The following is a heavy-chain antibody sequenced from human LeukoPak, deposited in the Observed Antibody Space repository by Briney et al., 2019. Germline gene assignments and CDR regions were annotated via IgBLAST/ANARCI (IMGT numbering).Heavy chain of an antibody. CDR1: GFTLSIFA. J-gene: IGHJ4*02. Sequence: WGSLRLSCAASGFTLSIFAMSCVRQAPGKGRQCVSAISDSGGGTLYADSVKGRFTIYRENSKNTLYLQMNRLRAEDTAIYYCAKVGVGWVAFEYWGQGALVTVSS. D-gene: IGHD3-16*01. CDR3: AKVGVGWVAFEY. V-gene: IGHV3-23*01. CDR2: ISDSGGGT.